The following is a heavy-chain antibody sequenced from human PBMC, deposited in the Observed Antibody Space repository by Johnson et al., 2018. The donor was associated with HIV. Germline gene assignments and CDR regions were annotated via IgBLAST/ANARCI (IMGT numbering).Heavy chain of an antibody. V-gene: IGHV3-30*02. D-gene: IGHD3-10*01. CDR1: GFTFSSYG. CDR3: ARSDKWFGESDAFDI. J-gene: IGHJ3*02. Sequence: QVQLVESGGGVVQPGGSLRLSCAASGFTFSSYGMHWVRQAPGKGLAWVAFIRYDGSNKYYADSVQGRLTISRDNSKNTLYLQRNRLRVGDTAVYYCARSDKWFGESDAFDIWGQGTMVTVSS. CDR2: IRYDGSNK.